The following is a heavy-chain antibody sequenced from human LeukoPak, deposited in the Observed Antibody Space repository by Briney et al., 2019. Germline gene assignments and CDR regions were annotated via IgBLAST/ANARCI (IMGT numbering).Heavy chain of an antibody. D-gene: IGHD5-24*01. CDR1: GFNFGTHW. V-gene: IGHV3-7*01. Sequence: PGGSLRLSCAASGFNFGTHWMTWVRQAPGKGLECVAIIKKDGSEKYHVDSVEGRFTISRDNAKNSLYLQMNSLRAEDTAVYYCGTGWAVDFWGQGTLVTVSS. CDR3: GTGWAVDF. CDR2: IKKDGSEK. J-gene: IGHJ4*02.